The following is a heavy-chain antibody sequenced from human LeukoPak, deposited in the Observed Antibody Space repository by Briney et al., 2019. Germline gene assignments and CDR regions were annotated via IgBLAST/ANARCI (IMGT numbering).Heavy chain of an antibody. V-gene: IGHV3-33*01. D-gene: IGHD5-12*01. Sequence: GGSLRLSCAASGFTFSSYGMHWVRQAPGKGLEWVAVIWYDGSNKYYADSVKGRFTISRDNSKNTLYLQLNSLRPEDAAVYYCARDQLAYSGYDTLFDYWGQGSLVTVSS. J-gene: IGHJ4*02. CDR3: ARDQLAYSGYDTLFDY. CDR2: IWYDGSNK. CDR1: GFTFSSYG.